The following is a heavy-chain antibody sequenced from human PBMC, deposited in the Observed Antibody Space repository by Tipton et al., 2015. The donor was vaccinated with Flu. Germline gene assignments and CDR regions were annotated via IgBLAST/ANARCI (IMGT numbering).Heavy chain of an antibody. CDR1: GYSFTRHW. D-gene: IGHD1-26*01. V-gene: IGHV5-51*03. J-gene: IGHJ6*02. CDR3: ARSSGNYFEFDAMDV. CDR2: IYPGDSDT. Sequence: VQLVQSGAEVKKPGESLKISCKASGYSFTRHWIAWVRQVPGKDLEWMGIIYPGDSDTRYSPSFQGQVTISADNSISSAYLQWNSLKASDTAIYYCARSSGNYFEFDAMDVWGQGTTVTVSS.